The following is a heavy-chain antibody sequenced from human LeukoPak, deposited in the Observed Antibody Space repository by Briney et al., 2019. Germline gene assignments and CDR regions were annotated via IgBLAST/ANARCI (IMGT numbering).Heavy chain of an antibody. J-gene: IGHJ4*02. CDR2: IKQHGGET. CDR1: GFPFSSYW. D-gene: IGHD4-11*01. Sequence: GGSLRLSCAASGFPFSSYWMAWVRQAPGKGLEWVASIKQHGGETFYVDSVKGRFTISRDNAKNSLYLQMNSLRAEDTAVYYCTREDHSNYNYWGQGTLVTVSS. V-gene: IGHV3-7*01. CDR3: TREDHSNYNY.